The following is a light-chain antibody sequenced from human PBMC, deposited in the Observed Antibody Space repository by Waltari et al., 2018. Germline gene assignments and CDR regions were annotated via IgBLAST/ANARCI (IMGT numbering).Light chain of an antibody. Sequence: QAALTQPASVSGSPGQSITISCTGSNSAVGNYNLVSWYQKHPGKAPKVRIYESTNRPSGISDCFSCIMTGNTASLTIARLQAADVADYYCCSYAGSWIWVFGGGTELTVL. CDR3: CSYAGSWIWV. CDR1: NSAVGNYNL. CDR2: EST. J-gene: IGLJ3*02. V-gene: IGLV2-23*01.